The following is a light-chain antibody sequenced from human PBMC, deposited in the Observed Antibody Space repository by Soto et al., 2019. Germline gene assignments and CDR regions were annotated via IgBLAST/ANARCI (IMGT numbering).Light chain of an antibody. CDR1: QSVSSNY. CDR3: QQYGSSWFT. J-gene: IGKJ3*01. Sequence: EIVLTQSPGTLSLSPGERATLSCRASQSVSSNYLAWYQQKPGQAPRLLIYGASSRATGIPDRFSGSGSGTDFTLTISRLEPEDFAVYYCQQYGSSWFTFGPGTKVDIK. V-gene: IGKV3-20*01. CDR2: GAS.